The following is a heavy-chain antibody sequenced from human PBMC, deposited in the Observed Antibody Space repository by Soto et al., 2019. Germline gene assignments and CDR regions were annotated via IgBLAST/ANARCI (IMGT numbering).Heavy chain of an antibody. CDR2: IIPFFRTA. CDR3: ARSPPMDSGDKYFYDF. CDR1: GVAFNTFG. Sequence: ASVKVSCKASGVAFNTFGVSWVRQAPGQGLEWMGGIIPFFRTANYAQKFQDRVTITADESTGTVYMDLRSLRSEDTAKYYCARSPPMDSGDKYFYDFWGQGALVTVSS. D-gene: IGHD4-17*01. J-gene: IGHJ4*02. V-gene: IGHV1-69*13.